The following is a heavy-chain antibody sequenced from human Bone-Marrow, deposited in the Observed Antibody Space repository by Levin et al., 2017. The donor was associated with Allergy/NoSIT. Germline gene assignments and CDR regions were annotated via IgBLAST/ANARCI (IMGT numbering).Heavy chain of an antibody. Sequence: GGSLRLSCAASGFTFDDYAMHWVRQAPGKGLEWVSGISWNSGSIGYADSVKGRFTISRDNAKNSLYLQMNSLRAEDTALYYCAKEQRRGGTAKYYYGMDVWGQGTTVTVSS. CDR1: GFTFDDYA. J-gene: IGHJ6*02. CDR3: AKEQRRGGTAKYYYGMDV. D-gene: IGHD5-18*01. V-gene: IGHV3-9*01. CDR2: ISWNSGSI.